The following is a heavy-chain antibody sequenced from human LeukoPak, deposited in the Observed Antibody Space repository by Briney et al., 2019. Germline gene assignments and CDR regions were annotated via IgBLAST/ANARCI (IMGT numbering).Heavy chain of an antibody. J-gene: IGHJ4*02. Sequence: SETLSLTCTVSGVSISSSNSYWGWIRQPPGKGLEWIGSIYYSGSTYYNPSLKSRVTISVDTSKNQFSLKLSSVTAADTAVYYCTGYSYGSGGMYWGQGTLVTVSS. V-gene: IGHV4-39*07. CDR3: TGYSYGSGGMY. D-gene: IGHD5-18*01. CDR1: GVSISSSNSY. CDR2: IYYSGST.